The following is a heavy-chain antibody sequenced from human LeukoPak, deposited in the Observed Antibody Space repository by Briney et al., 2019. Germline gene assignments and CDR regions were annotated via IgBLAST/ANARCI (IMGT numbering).Heavy chain of an antibody. Sequence: SETLSLTCAVYGGSFSGYYWSWIRQPPGKGLEWIGEINHSGSTNDNPALKGRVTISVDTSKNQFSLKLSSVTAADTAVYYCGTGVDYWGQGTLVTVSS. CDR2: INHSGST. V-gene: IGHV4-34*01. CDR3: GTGVDY. J-gene: IGHJ4*02. CDR1: GGSFSGYY. D-gene: IGHD1-1*01.